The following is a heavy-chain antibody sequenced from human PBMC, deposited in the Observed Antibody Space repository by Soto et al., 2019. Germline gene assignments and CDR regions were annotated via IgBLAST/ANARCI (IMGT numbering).Heavy chain of an antibody. CDR1: GFTFSSYG. D-gene: IGHD6-13*01. J-gene: IGHJ6*02. CDR2: IWYDGSNK. Sequence: GGSLRLSCAASGFTFSSYGMHWVRQAPGKGLEWVAVIWYDGSNKYYADSVKGRFTISRDNSKNTLYLQMNSLRAEDTAVYYCGRGGSSWYPYYYGMDVWGQGTTVTVSS. V-gene: IGHV3-33*01. CDR3: GRGGSSWYPYYYGMDV.